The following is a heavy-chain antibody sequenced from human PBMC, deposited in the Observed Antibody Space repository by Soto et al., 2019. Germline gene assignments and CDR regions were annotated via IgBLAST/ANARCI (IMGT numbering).Heavy chain of an antibody. CDR2: INHSGST. J-gene: IGHJ4*02. CDR3: AREDSYGYMGYYFDY. D-gene: IGHD5-18*01. CDR1: GGSFSGYY. Sequence: SETLSLTCAVYGGSFSGYYWSWIRQPPGKGLEWIGEINHSGSTNYNPSLKSRVTISVDTSKNQFSLKLSSVTAADTAVYYCAREDSYGYMGYYFDYWGQGTLVTVSS. V-gene: IGHV4-34*01.